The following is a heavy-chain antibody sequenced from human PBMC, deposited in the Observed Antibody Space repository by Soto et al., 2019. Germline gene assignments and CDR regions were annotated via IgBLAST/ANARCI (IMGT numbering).Heavy chain of an antibody. CDR1: GFTFSNYW. V-gene: IGHV3-74*03. Sequence: EVQLVESGGGLVQPGGSLRLSCAASGFTFSNYWMYWARQAPGKGLEWVSRINSDGSVSTYADSVKGRLTISRDNVKNTLYLQMDSLRAEDTAVYYCARGDCVGGSCYSLAGSFYYYMDAWGKGTTVTV. D-gene: IGHD2-15*01. J-gene: IGHJ6*03. CDR3: ARGDCVGGSCYSLAGSFYYYMDA. CDR2: INSDGSVS.